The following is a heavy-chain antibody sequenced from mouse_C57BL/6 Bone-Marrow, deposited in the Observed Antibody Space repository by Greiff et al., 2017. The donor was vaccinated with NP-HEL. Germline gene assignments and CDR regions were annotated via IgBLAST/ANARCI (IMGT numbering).Heavy chain of an antibody. CDR2: IWTGGGT. J-gene: IGHJ2*01. CDR1: GFSLTSYA. V-gene: IGHV2-9-1*01. Sequence: VQGVESGPGLVAPSQSLSITCTVSGFSLTSYAISWVRQPPGKGLEWLGVIWTGGGTNYNSALKSRLSISKDNSKSQVFLKMNSLQTDDTARYYCARNYNDYDSYYFDYWGQGTTLTVSS. D-gene: IGHD2-4*01. CDR3: ARNYNDYDSYYFDY.